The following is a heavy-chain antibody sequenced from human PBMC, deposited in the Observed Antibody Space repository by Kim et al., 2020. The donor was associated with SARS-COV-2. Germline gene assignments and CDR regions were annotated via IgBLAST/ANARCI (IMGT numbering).Heavy chain of an antibody. Sequence: GGSLRLSCAASGFTFSSYGMHWVRQAPGKGLEWVAVIWYDGSNKYYADSVKGRFTISRDNSKNTLYLQMNSLRAEDTAVYYCAREDYYDSSGYSGAFDIWGQGTMVTVSS. CDR2: IWYDGSNK. J-gene: IGHJ3*02. D-gene: IGHD3-22*01. CDR1: GFTFSSYG. CDR3: AREDYYDSSGYSGAFDI. V-gene: IGHV3-33*01.